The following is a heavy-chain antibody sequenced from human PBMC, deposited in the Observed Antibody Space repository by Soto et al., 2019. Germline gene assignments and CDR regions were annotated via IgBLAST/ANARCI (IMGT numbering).Heavy chain of an antibody. CDR3: ARDGLRFLEWLDY. V-gene: IGHV3-33*01. CDR1: GFTFSRYG. D-gene: IGHD3-3*01. CDR2: IWYDGSNK. J-gene: IGHJ4*02. Sequence: QVQLVESGGGVVQPGRSLRLSCAASGFTFSRYGMHWVRQAPGKGLEWVAVIWYDGSNKYYADSVKGRFTISRDNSKNTLYLQMTSLRAEDTAVYYCARDGLRFLEWLDYWGQGTLVTVSS.